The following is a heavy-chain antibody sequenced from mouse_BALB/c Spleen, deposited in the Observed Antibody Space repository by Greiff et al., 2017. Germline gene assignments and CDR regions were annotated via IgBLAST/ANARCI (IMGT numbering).Heavy chain of an antibody. V-gene: IGHV10-1*02. D-gene: IGHD4-1*01. Sequence: EVQLVESGGGLVQPKGSLKLSCAASGFTFNTYAMNWVRQAPGKGLEWVARIRSKSNNYATYYADSVKDRFTISRDDSQSMLYLQMNNLKTEDTAMYYCVRRAGTGAWFAYWGQGTLVTVSA. CDR1: GFTFNTYA. CDR3: VRRAGTGAWFAY. J-gene: IGHJ3*01. CDR2: IRSKSNNYAT.